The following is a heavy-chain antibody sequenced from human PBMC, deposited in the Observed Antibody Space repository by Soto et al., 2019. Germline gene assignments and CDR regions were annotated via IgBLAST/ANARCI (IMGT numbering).Heavy chain of an antibody. CDR3: ARDPIGSGWYDYYYYGMDV. V-gene: IGHV3-30-3*01. CDR1: GFTFSSYA. Sequence: GGSLRLSCAASGFTFSSYAMHWVRQAPGKGLEWVAVISYDGSNKYYADSVKGRFTISRDNSKNTLYLQMNSLRAEDTAVYYCARDPIGSGWYDYYYYGMDVWGQGTTVTVSS. D-gene: IGHD6-19*01. CDR2: ISYDGSNK. J-gene: IGHJ6*02.